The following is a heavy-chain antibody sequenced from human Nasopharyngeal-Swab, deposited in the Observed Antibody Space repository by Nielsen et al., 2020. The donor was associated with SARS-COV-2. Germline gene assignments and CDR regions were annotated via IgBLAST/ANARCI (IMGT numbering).Heavy chain of an antibody. CDR3: ARVVPAALGGMDV. CDR1: GGTFSSYA. J-gene: IGHJ6*02. V-gene: IGHV1-69*13. D-gene: IGHD2-2*01. Sequence: SVKVSCKASGGTFSSYAISWVRQAPGQGLEWMGGIIPIFGTANYAQKFQGRVTITADESTSTAHMELSSLRSEDTAVYYCARVVPAALGGMDVWGQGTTVTVSS. CDR2: IIPIFGTA.